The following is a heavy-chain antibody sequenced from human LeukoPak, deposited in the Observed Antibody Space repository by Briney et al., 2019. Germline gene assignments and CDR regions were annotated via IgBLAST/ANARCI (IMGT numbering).Heavy chain of an antibody. Sequence: ASVKVSCKASGYTFTSYYMHWVRQAPGQGLEWMGIINPSGGSTSYAQKFQGRVTMIRDTSTSTVYMELSSLRSEDTAVYYCARARSDEDGYNYYFDYWGQGTLVTVSS. J-gene: IGHJ4*02. D-gene: IGHD5-24*01. CDR2: INPSGGST. CDR3: ARARSDEDGYNYYFDY. V-gene: IGHV1-46*01. CDR1: GYTFTSYY.